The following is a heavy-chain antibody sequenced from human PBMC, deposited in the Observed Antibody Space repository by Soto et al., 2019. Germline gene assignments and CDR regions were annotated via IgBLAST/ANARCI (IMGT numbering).Heavy chain of an antibody. CDR3: ARSFYESSGYYPL. D-gene: IGHD3-22*01. J-gene: IGHJ4*02. Sequence: PSETLSLTCTVSGGSMIPYYWIFSRQPPGKGLEWIVYIYYTGSTSYNPSLKSRVTISVDTSKTQFSLKLSSVTAADTALYYCARSFYESSGYYPLWGQGTLVTVSS. CDR2: IYYTGST. V-gene: IGHV4-59*01. CDR1: GGSMIPYY.